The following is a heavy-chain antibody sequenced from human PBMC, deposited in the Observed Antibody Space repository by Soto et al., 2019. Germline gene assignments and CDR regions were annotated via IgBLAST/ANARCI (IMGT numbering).Heavy chain of an antibody. Sequence: PSETLSLTCSVSGGTISGYYWTWIRQPAGKGLEWIGRIYSSGNTKYNPSLQSRVTMSLDTSNNQFSLKLSSVTAADTAVYYCARVLLVAVDMYNFDYWGQGTLVTVAS. CDR3: ARVLLVAVDMYNFDY. J-gene: IGHJ4*02. V-gene: IGHV4-4*07. CDR1: GGTISGYY. CDR2: IYSSGNT. D-gene: IGHD2-2*01.